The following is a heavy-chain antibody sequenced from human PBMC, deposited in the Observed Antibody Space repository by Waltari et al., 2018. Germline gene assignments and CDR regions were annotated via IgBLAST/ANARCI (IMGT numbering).Heavy chain of an antibody. CDR1: GGSISSYY. CDR3: ARMNSSGRTNAFDI. D-gene: IGHD3-22*01. CDR2: IYTSGST. J-gene: IGHJ3*02. Sequence: QVQLQESGPGLVKPSETLSLTCTVSGGSISSYYWSWIRQPAGKGLEWIGRIYTSGSTNYNPSLKSRVTMSVDTSKNQFSLKLSSVTAADTAVYYCARMNSSGRTNAFDIWGQGTMVTVSS. V-gene: IGHV4-4*07.